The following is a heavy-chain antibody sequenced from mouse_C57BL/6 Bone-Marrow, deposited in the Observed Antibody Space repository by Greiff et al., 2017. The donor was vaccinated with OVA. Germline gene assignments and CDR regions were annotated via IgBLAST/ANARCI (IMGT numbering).Heavy chain of an antibody. Sequence: EVKLVESGEGLVKPGGSLKLSCAASGFTFSSYAMSWVRQTPEKRLEWVAYISSGGDYIYYADTVKGRFTISRDNARNTLYLQMSSLKSEDTAMYYYTREYYGSVMDYWGQGTSVTVSS. J-gene: IGHJ4*01. D-gene: IGHD1-1*01. CDR3: TREYYGSVMDY. CDR1: GFTFSSYA. CDR2: ISSGGDYI. V-gene: IGHV5-9-1*02.